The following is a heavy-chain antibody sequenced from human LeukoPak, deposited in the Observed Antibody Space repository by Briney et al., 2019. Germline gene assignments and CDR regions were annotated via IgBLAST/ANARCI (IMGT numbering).Heavy chain of an antibody. CDR2: ISYDGSNK. J-gene: IGHJ4*02. V-gene: IGHV3-30*18. D-gene: IGHD3-3*01. CDR1: GFTFSSYG. CDR3: AKDRRFLEWLPDY. Sequence: GGSLRLSCAASGFTFSSYGMHWVRQAPGKGLEWVAVISYDGSNKYYADSVKGRFTISRDNSKNTLYLQMNSLRAEDTAVYYCAKDRRFLEWLPDYWGQGTLVTVSS.